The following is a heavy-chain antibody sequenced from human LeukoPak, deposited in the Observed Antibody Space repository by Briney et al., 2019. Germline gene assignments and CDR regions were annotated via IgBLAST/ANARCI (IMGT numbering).Heavy chain of an antibody. CDR2: INHSGST. D-gene: IGHD2-15*01. CDR1: GGSFSVYY. J-gene: IGHJ6*03. Sequence: PSETLSLTCAVYGGSFSVYYWSWIRQPPGKGLEWIGEINHSGSTNYNPSLKSRVTISVDTSKNQFSLKLSSVTAADTAVYYCAREVVARYYYYYYMDVWGKGTTVTVSS. V-gene: IGHV4-34*01. CDR3: AREVVARYYYYYYMDV.